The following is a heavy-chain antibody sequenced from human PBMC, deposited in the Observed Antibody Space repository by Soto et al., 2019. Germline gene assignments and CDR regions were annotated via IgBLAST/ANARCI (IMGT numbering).Heavy chain of an antibody. D-gene: IGHD1-1*01. CDR2: IYPGDSDT. CDR3: ARAPNLRTAKDDYYYYYMDV. J-gene: IGHJ6*03. Sequence: PGESLKISCKGSGYSFSSYCIGWVRQMPGKGLEWMGIIYPGDSDTRYSPSFQGQVTISADKSISTAYLQWSSLKASDTAMYYCARAPNLRTAKDDYYYYYMDVWGKGTTVTVSS. CDR1: GYSFSSYC. V-gene: IGHV5-51*01.